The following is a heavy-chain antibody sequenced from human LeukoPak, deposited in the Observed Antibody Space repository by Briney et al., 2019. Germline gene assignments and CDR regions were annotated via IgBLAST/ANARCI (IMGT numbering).Heavy chain of an antibody. CDR2: IYYSGRT. CDR1: GGSISSSTYY. J-gene: IGHJ4*02. V-gene: IGHV4-39*07. CDR3: ARDRIVAAVNFEGFNVGGRRDDY. Sequence: SETLSLTCTVSGGSISSSTYYWGWIRQPPGKGLEWIGSIYYSGRTYYNPSLKSRVTISVDTSKNQFSLRLSSVTAADTAVYYCARDRIVAAVNFEGFNVGGRRDDYWGQGTLVTVSS. D-gene: IGHD5-12*01.